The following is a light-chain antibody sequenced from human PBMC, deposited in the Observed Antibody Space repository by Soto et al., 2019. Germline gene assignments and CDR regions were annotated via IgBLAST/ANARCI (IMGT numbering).Light chain of an antibody. Sequence: NFMLTQPHSVSESPGKTVTISCTRSSGSIASNYVQWYQQRPGSAPTTVMYEDNQRPSGVPDRFSGSIDSPSNSASLTISGLKTEDEADYYCQSYDSSNYVVFGGGTKLTVL. V-gene: IGLV6-57*04. J-gene: IGLJ2*01. CDR3: QSYDSSNYVV. CDR1: SGSIASNY. CDR2: EDN.